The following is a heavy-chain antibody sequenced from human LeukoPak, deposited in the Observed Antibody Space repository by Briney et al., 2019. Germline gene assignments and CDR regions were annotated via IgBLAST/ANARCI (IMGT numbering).Heavy chain of an antibody. J-gene: IGHJ4*02. V-gene: IGHV1-24*01. CDR2: FDPEDGET. CDR1: GYTLTELS. CDR3: ARETSSRYFDF. Sequence: AASVKVSCKVSGYTLTELSMHWVRQAPGKGLEWMGGFDPEDGETIYAQKFQGRVTITADESTSTAYMELSSLRSEDTAVYYCARETSSRYFDFWGQGTLLTVSS. D-gene: IGHD6-6*01.